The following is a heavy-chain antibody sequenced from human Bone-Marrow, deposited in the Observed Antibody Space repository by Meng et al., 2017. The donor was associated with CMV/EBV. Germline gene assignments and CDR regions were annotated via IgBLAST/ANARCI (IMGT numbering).Heavy chain of an antibody. J-gene: IGHJ4*02. Sequence: GESLKISCAASGFTFSSYWMSWVRQAPGKGLEWVANIKQDGSEKYHVDSVKGRFTISRDNAKNSLYLQMNSRRAEDTAVYYCATTYSSGSSGGFSFDDWGQGTLVTVSS. CDR2: IKQDGSEK. CDR1: GFTFSSYW. D-gene: IGHD6-19*01. V-gene: IGHV3-7*01. CDR3: ATTYSSGSSGGFSFDD.